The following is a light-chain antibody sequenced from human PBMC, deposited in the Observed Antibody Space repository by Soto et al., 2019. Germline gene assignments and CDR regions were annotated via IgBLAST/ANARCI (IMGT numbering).Light chain of an antibody. CDR2: DAS. CDR1: QSISTW. CDR3: LQFSSHSWT. J-gene: IGKJ1*01. Sequence: DRVSITCRASQSISTWLAWYQQKPGKAPELLIFDASSLKSGVPSRFSGSGSGTEFTLTISRLQPDDVATYYCLQFSSHSWTFGQGTKVDIK. V-gene: IGKV1-5*01.